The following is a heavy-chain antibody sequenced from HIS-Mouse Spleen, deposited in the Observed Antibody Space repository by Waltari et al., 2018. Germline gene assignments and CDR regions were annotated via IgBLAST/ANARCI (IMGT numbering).Heavy chain of an antibody. CDR1: GGSISSSSYY. CDR2: IYYSGST. CDR3: ARLLGGYYYGMDV. J-gene: IGHJ6*02. V-gene: IGHV4-39*01. Sequence: QLQLQESGPGLVKPSETLSLTCTVSGGSISSSSYYWGWIRQPPGKGLEWIGSIYYSGSTYYNPSLKSRVTISVDTSKNQFSLKLSSVTAADTAVYYCARLLGGYYYGMDVWGQGTTVTVSS.